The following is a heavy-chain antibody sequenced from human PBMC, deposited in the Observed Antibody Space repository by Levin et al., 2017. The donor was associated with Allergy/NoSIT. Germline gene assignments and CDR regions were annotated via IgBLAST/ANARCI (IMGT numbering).Heavy chain of an antibody. V-gene: IGHV4-59*01. Sequence: PSETLSLTCTVSGDSISSYFWSWIRQPPGKGLEWIGCIHYSGSTKYNPSLKSRVAISLDMSKNQFSLRLSSVTAADTAVYFCARDRVVPGGSDYYYYGMDVWGQGTTVTVSS. CDR1: GDSISSYF. CDR3: ARDRVVPGGSDYYYYGMDV. D-gene: IGHD3-10*01. J-gene: IGHJ6*02. CDR2: IHYSGST.